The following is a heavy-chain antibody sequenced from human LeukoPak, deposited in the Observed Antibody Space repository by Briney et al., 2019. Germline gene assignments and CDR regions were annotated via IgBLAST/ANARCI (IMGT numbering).Heavy chain of an antibody. CDR3: AKDRVVAATPKYYFDY. CDR2: ISYDGSNK. CDR1: GFTFSSYG. Sequence: PGGSLRLSCAASGFTFSSYGMHWVRQAPGKGLEWVSVISYDGSNKYYADSVKGRFTISRDNSKNTLYLQMNSLRAEDTAVYYCAKDRVVAATPKYYFDYWGQGTLVTVCS. V-gene: IGHV3-30*18. D-gene: IGHD2-15*01. J-gene: IGHJ4*02.